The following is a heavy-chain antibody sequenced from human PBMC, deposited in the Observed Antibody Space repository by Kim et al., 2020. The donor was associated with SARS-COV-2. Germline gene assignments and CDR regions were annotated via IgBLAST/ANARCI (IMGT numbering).Heavy chain of an antibody. J-gene: IGHJ5*02. V-gene: IGHV4-4*02. Sequence: SETLSLTCAVSGGSISSSNWWSWVRQPPGKGLEWIGEIYHSGSTNYNTSLKSRVTISVDKSKNQFSLKLSSVTAADTAVYYCARSSSWYSRDWFDPWGQGTLVTVSS. CDR2: IYHSGST. CDR3: ARSSSWYSRDWFDP. D-gene: IGHD6-13*01. CDR1: GGSISSSNW.